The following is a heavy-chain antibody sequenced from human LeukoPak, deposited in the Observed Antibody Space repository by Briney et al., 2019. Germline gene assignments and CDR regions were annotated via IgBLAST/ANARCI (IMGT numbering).Heavy chain of an antibody. CDR2: IYYNGNT. V-gene: IGHV4-59*12. CDR3: ARMGGASRSTYYFND. D-gene: IGHD1-26*01. Sequence: SETLSLTCTVSGGSISGYYCSWIRQPPGQGLEWVGSIYYNGNTDYNPSLGNRVTMSVDTSKNKFSLRLSSVTAADTAVYYCARMGGASRSTYYFNDWGQGTLVTVSS. CDR1: GGSISGYY. J-gene: IGHJ4*02.